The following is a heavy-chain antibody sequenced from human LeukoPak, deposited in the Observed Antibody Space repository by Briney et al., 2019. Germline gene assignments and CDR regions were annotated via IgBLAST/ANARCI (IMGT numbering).Heavy chain of an antibody. Sequence: SGGSLRLSCAASGFTFSSYEMNWVRQAPGKGLEWGSYISSSGSTIYYADSVKGRFTISRDNAKNSLYLQMNSLRAEDTAVYYCARAGQWLVFGRDAFDIWGQGTMVTVSS. J-gene: IGHJ3*02. D-gene: IGHD6-19*01. CDR1: GFTFSSYE. V-gene: IGHV3-48*03. CDR2: ISSSGSTI. CDR3: ARAGQWLVFGRDAFDI.